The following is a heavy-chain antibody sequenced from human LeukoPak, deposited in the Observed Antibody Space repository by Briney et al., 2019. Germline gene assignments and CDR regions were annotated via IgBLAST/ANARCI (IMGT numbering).Heavy chain of an antibody. CDR2: FGTGADT. J-gene: IGHJ4*02. Sequence: PGGSLRLSCAASGFTFSDYYMSWIRQAPGKGLEWVSTFGTGADTYYAGSVEGRFIISRDNSKSMVYLQMNSLRADDTATYYCAKHVMTTPRTLDYWGQGTLVTVSS. CDR1: GFTFSDYY. V-gene: IGHV3-23*01. CDR3: AKHVMTTPRTLDY. D-gene: IGHD1-1*01.